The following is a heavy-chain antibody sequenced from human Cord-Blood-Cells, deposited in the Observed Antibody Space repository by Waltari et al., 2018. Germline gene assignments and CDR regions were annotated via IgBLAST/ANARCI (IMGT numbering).Heavy chain of an antibody. CDR3: AKSITIFGVVIDY. CDR1: GFTFSSYG. CDR2: ISYDGSNK. D-gene: IGHD3-3*01. V-gene: IGHV3-30*18. Sequence: QVQLVESGGGVVQHGRSLRPSCAAPGFTFSSYGMHWVRQAPGKGLEWVAVISYDGSNKYYADSVKGRFTISRDNSKNTLYLQMNSLRAEDTTVYYCAKSITIFGVVIDYWGQGTLVTVSS. J-gene: IGHJ4*02.